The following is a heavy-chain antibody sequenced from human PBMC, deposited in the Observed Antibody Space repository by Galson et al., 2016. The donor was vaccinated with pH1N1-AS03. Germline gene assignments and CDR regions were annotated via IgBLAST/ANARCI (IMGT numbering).Heavy chain of an antibody. D-gene: IGHD6-25*01. CDR2: VHYSGTT. CDR1: GGSMTSPDW. J-gene: IGHJ4*02. V-gene: IGHV4-4*02. CDR3: ASAGYHTPGYHY. Sequence: SGTLSLTCAVSGGSMTSPDWWTWVRQPPGKGLEWIGEVHYSGTTSYNPSLNSRVTMSIDKSNNQFSLNLGSVTAADTAVYFCASAGYHTPGYHYWGQGALVTVSS.